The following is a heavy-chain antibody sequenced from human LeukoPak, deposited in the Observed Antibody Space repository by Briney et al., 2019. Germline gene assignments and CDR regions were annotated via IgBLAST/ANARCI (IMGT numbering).Heavy chain of an antibody. Sequence: ASVKVSCKASGYTFTSYDINWVRQATGQGLEWMRWMNPNSGNTGYAQKFQGRLTMTEDTPTDTAYMELSSLRFEDTAVYYCAAYDMFDPWGQGTLVTVSS. D-gene: IGHD3-9*01. CDR3: AAYDMFDP. J-gene: IGHJ5*02. V-gene: IGHV1-8*01. CDR2: MNPNSGNT. CDR1: GYTFTSYD.